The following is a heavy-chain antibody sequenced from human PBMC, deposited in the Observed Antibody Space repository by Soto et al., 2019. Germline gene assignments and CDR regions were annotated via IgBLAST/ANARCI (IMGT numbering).Heavy chain of an antibody. V-gene: IGHV3-7*01. Sequence: GGSLRLSCAASGFTFSSYRMSWVRQAPGKGLEWVANIKQDGSEKYYVDSVKGRFTISRDNAKNSLYMQMNSMRAEDTAFYYCARDPSIVLVPAATYYYYYYGMDVWGQGT. CDR1: GFTFSSYR. J-gene: IGHJ6*02. D-gene: IGHD2-2*01. CDR2: IKQDGSEK. CDR3: ARDPSIVLVPAATYYYYYYGMDV.